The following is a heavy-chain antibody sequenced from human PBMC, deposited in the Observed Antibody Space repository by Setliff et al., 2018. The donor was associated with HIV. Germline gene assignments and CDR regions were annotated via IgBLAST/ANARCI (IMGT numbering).Heavy chain of an antibody. CDR3: ARHLIPGDPRYSSSWYY. CDR1: GYTFADYW. J-gene: IGHJ4*02. V-gene: IGHV5-51*01. CDR2: IAPSDSDV. D-gene: IGHD6-13*01. Sequence: GRSLKISCQGSGYTFADYWIGWVRQMPGKGLEWMGVIAPSDSDVRYSPSFQGQVTMSVDKSNSTAFLQWSSLRASDAATYYCARHLIPGDPRYSSSWYYWGQGTLVTVS.